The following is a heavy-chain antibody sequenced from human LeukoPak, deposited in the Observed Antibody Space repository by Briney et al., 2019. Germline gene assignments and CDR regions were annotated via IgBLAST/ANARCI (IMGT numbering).Heavy chain of an antibody. D-gene: IGHD3-22*01. V-gene: IGHV1-24*01. Sequence: ASVKVSCKVSGYTLTELSMHWVRQAPGKGLEWMGGFDPEDGETIYAQKFQGRVTMTEDTSTDTAYMELSSLRSEDTAVYYCATLPNYYDSSGYQNHWGQGTLVTVSS. J-gene: IGHJ5*02. CDR2: FDPEDGET. CDR1: GYTLTELS. CDR3: ATLPNYYDSSGYQNH.